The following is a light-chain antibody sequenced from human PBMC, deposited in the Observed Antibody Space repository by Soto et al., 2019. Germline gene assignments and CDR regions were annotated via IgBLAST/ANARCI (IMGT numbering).Light chain of an antibody. Sequence: DIQMTQSPSSLSASVGDRVTITCRASQSIRNYLNWYQQKPGKAPKLLIYGASSLQSGVPSRFSGRGSGTDFTLTISSLQPEDFATVYCQQSYNSPWTFGQGTKLEIK. CDR3: QQSYNSPWT. V-gene: IGKV1-39*01. J-gene: IGKJ2*02. CDR1: QSIRNY. CDR2: GAS.